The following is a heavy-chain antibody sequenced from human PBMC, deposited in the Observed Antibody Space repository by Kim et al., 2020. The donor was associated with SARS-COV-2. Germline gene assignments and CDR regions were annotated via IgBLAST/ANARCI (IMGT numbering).Heavy chain of an antibody. CDR2: INPSGGST. J-gene: IGHJ6*02. D-gene: IGHD3-22*01. CDR3: ARGALYDSSGYEPEYYYYYGMDV. CDR1: GYTFTSYY. V-gene: IGHV1-46*01. Sequence: ASVKVSCKASGYTFTSYYMHWVRQAPGQGLEWMGIINPSGGSTSYAQKFQGRVTMTRDTSTSTVYMELSSLRSEDTAVYYCARGALYDSSGYEPEYYYYYGMDVWGQGTTVTVSS.